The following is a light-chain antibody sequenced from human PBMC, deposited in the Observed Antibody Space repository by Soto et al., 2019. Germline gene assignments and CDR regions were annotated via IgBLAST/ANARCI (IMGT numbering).Light chain of an antibody. CDR1: QSVSSN. Sequence: EIVMTLSPATLSVSPGERATLSCRASQSVSSNLAWYQQKPGQAPRLLIYGASTRATGIPARFSGSGSGTEFTLTISSLQSEDFAVYYCQQYNNWPLWTFGQGTKVDTK. V-gene: IGKV3-15*01. CDR2: GAS. J-gene: IGKJ1*01. CDR3: QQYNNWPLWT.